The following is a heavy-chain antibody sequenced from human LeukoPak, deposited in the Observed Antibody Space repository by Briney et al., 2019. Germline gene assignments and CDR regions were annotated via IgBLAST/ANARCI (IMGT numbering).Heavy chain of an antibody. D-gene: IGHD6-13*01. CDR1: GGSISSYY. V-gene: IGHV4-59*12. J-gene: IGHJ4*02. Sequence: PSETLSLTCTVSGGSISSYYWSWIRQPPGKGLEWIGYIYYSGSTNYKPSLKSRVTISVDTSKNQFSLKLSSVTAADTAVYYCARDAAAVGDYFDYWGQGTLVTVSS. CDR2: IYYSGST. CDR3: ARDAAAVGDYFDY.